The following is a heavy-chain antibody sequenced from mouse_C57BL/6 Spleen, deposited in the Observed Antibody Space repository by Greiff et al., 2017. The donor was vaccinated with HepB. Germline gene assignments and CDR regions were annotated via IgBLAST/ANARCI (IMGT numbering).Heavy chain of an antibody. V-gene: IGHV1-52*01. Sequence: VQLQQPGAELVRPGSSVKLSCKASGYTFTSYWMHWVKQRPIQGLEWIGNIDPSDSETHYNQKFKDKATLTVDKSSSTAYMQLSSLTSEDSAVYYCARSDYYDPSYAMDYWGQGTSVTVSS. D-gene: IGHD2-4*01. CDR2: IDPSDSET. CDR3: ARSDYYDPSYAMDY. CDR1: GYTFTSYW. J-gene: IGHJ4*01.